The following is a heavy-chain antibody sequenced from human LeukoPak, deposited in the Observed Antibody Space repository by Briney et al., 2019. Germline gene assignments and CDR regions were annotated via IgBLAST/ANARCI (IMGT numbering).Heavy chain of an antibody. CDR3: AREASQYYYDSSGYAFDI. CDR1: GFTFSSYW. J-gene: IGHJ3*02. CDR2: INSDGSST. Sequence: GGSLRLSCAASGFTFSSYWMHWVRQAPGKGLVWVSRINSDGSSTSYADSVKGRFTISSDNAKNTLYLQMNSPRAEDTAVYYCAREASQYYYDSSGYAFDIWGQGTMVTVSS. D-gene: IGHD3-22*01. V-gene: IGHV3-74*01.